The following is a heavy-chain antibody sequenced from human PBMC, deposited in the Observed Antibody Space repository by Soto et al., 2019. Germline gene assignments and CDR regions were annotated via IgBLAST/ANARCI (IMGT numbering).Heavy chain of an antibody. J-gene: IGHJ5*02. V-gene: IGHV4-30-2*01. CDR1: GGSISSGGYS. D-gene: IGHD3-9*01. CDR2: IYHSGST. CDR3: ARARLAFEIDP. Sequence: SETLSLTCAVSGGSISSGGYSWSWIRQPPGKGLEWIGYIYHSGSTYHNPSLKSRVTISVDRSKNQFSLKLTSVTAADTAVYYCARARLAFEIDPWGQGTLVTVSS.